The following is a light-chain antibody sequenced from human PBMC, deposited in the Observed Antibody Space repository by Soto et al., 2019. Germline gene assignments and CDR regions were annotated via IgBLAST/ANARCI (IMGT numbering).Light chain of an antibody. J-gene: IGKJ4*02. CDR1: QSVSSN. CDR3: QQYNNWPLT. Sequence: EIVMTQSPATLSVSPGERVTLSCRASQSVSSNLAWYQQRPGQAPRLLIYHASTSATGIPVTFSGSGSGTEFTLTISSLQSEDFAAYYCQQYNNWPLTFGGGTKVEIK. V-gene: IGKV3-15*01. CDR2: HAS.